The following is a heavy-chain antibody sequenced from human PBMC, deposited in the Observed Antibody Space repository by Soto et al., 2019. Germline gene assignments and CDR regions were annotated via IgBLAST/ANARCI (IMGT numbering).Heavy chain of an antibody. CDR3: ARDSQFSTDWQRFDS. CDR2: VNTYNGNP. J-gene: IGHJ4*02. Sequence: QVQLVQCGVEVKKPGASVKVSCKASGYTYTNYAISWVRQAPGRGLEWMGWVNTYNGNPNYAQIFQGRVTMTTDTSTGTAYMELRSLNSDDSAVYYCARDSQFSTDWQRFDSWGQGTLVTVSS. CDR1: GYTYTNYA. D-gene: IGHD6-6*01. V-gene: IGHV1-18*01.